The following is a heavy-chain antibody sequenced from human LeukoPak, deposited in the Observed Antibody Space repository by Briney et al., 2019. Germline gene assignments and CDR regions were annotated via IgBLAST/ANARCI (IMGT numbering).Heavy chain of an antibody. CDR3: ASGPHSRGYQFRGFHS. D-gene: IGHD3-22*01. Sequence: SETLSLTCAVSGVSISSNNGGIWGRQSPEKGLEWIGEIDHDGSTNYNPSLKSRVTISMDKSKNQLSLKLNFVTAADTAVYYCASGPHSRGYQFRGFHSWGRGTLVTVSS. CDR1: GVSISSNNG. J-gene: IGHJ4*02. CDR2: IDHDGST. V-gene: IGHV4-4*02.